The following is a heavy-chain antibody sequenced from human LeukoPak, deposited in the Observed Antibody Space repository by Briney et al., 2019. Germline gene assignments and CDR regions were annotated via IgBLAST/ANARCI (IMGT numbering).Heavy chain of an antibody. J-gene: IGHJ4*02. Sequence: SETLSLTCAVYGGSFSGYYWSWIRQPPGKGLEWIGEINHSGSTNYNPSLKSRVTISVDTSKNQFSLKLSSVTAADTAVYYCARGEPGILDFFDYSGQGTLVTVSS. CDR2: INHSGST. D-gene: IGHD3-3*01. V-gene: IGHV4-34*01. CDR1: GGSFSGYY. CDR3: ARGEPGILDFFDY.